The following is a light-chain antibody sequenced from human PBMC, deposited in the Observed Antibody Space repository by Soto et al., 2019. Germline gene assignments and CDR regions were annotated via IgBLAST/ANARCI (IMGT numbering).Light chain of an antibody. CDR1: HRVLYTSDNRNN. V-gene: IGKV4-1*01. CDR3: QQYYSTPYT. J-gene: IGKJ2*01. CDR2: GAS. Sequence: DIVMTQSPDSLAVSLGERATINCTSSHRVLYTSDNRNNLTWYQQKPGQPPRLLIYGASTRESGVPVRFSGSGSGTDFTLTISSLQAEDVAVYYCQQYYSTPYTFGQGTKLEIK.